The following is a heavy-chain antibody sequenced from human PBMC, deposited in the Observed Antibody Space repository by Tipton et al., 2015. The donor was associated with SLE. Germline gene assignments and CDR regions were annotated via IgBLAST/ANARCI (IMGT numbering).Heavy chain of an antibody. V-gene: IGHV4-4*07. CDR2: IYSSGDR. CDR3: TRSRYSNYAYYYYVDV. Sequence: TLSLTCTVSGGSISFDYWSWIRQSAGRGLEWIGRIYSSGDRDYNPSLRSRVTMSIDASQNRVSLRLKSVSAADTAVYYCTRSRYSNYAYYYYVDVWGKGTTVTVSS. D-gene: IGHD4-11*01. CDR1: GGSISFDY. J-gene: IGHJ6*03.